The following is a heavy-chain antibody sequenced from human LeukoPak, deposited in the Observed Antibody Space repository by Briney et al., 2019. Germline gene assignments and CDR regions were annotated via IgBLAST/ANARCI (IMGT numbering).Heavy chain of an antibody. J-gene: IGHJ4*02. CDR3: ARGLGRIDGYNWAY. CDR1: GGSISSYY. CDR2: IYYSGST. V-gene: IGHV4-59*01. D-gene: IGHD5-24*01. Sequence: SETLSLTCTVSGGSISSYYWSWIRQPPGKGLEWIGYIYYSGSTNYNPSLKSRVTISVDTSKNQFSLKLSSVTAADTAVYYCARGLGRIDGYNWAYWGQGTLVTVSS.